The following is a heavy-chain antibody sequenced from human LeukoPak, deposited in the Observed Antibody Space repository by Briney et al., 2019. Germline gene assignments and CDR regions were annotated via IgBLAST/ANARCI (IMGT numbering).Heavy chain of an antibody. Sequence: SETLSLTCAVSGYSISSGYYWGWIRPPPGEGLEWIGSIYHSGSTYYNPSLKSRVTISVDTSKNQFSLKLSSVTAADTAVYYCARGYCSGGSCYHIKGACDIWGQGTMVTVSS. CDR1: GYSISSGYY. V-gene: IGHV4-38-2*01. CDR3: ARGYCSGGSCYHIKGACDI. D-gene: IGHD2-15*01. CDR2: IYHSGST. J-gene: IGHJ3*02.